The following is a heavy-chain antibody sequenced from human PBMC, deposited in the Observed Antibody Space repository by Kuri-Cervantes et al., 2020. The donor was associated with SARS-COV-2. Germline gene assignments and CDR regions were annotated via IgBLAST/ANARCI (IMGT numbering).Heavy chain of an antibody. CDR1: GFTFSSHA. Sequence: ETLSLTCAASGFTFSSHAMIWVRQAPGKGLEWVSSISGSGGATYYADSAKGRFTISRDNSRNTLSLQMNSLRAEDTAVYYCAKPLGYSGYDPPDYWGQGTLVTVSS. D-gene: IGHD5-12*01. CDR3: AKPLGYSGYDPPDY. J-gene: IGHJ4*02. V-gene: IGHV3-23*01. CDR2: ISGSGGAT.